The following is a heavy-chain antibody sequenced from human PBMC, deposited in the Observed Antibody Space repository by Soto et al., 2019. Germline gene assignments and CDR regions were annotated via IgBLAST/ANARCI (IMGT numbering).Heavy chain of an antibody. V-gene: IGHV1-69*01. J-gene: IGHJ2*01. CDR2: IIPIFGTA. CDR3: ARADYGGNSLVTSVGFDL. Sequence: QVQLVQSGAEVKKPGSSVKVSCKASGGTFSSYAISWVRQAPGQGLEWMGGIIPIFGTANYAQKFQGRGTLTADESTSTAYMELSSLRSEDTAVYYCARADYGGNSLVTSVGFDLWGRGTLVTVSS. D-gene: IGHD4-17*01. CDR1: GGTFSSYA.